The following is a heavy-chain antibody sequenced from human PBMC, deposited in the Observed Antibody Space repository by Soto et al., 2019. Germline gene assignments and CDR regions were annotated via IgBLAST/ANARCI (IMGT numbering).Heavy chain of an antibody. CDR3: ANTASAFHWFDP. D-gene: IGHD3-10*01. CDR1: GYTLTELS. V-gene: IGHV1-24*01. Sequence: WXSVKVSCKVSGYTLTELSMHWVRQAPGKGLEWMGGFDPEDGETIYAQKFQGRVTMTEDTSTDTAYMELSSLRSEDTAVYYCANTASAFHWFDPWGQGTLVTGSS. J-gene: IGHJ5*02. CDR2: FDPEDGET.